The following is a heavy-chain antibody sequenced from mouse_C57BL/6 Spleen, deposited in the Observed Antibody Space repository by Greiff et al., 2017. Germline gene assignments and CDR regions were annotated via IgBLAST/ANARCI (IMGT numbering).Heavy chain of an antibody. V-gene: IGHV1-4*01. Sequence: VQLQQSGAELARPGASVKMSCKASGYTFTSYTMHWVKQRPGQGLEWIGYINPSSGYTKYNQKFKDKATLTADKSSSTAYMQLSSLTSEDTAVYYCARSRGLAGDWYFDVWGTGTTVTVSS. CDR3: ARSRGLAGDWYFDV. CDR1: GYTFTSYT. CDR2: INPSSGYT. D-gene: IGHD4-1*01. J-gene: IGHJ1*03.